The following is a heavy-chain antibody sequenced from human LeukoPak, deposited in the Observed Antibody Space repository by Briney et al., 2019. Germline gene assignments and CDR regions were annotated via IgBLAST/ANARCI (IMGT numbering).Heavy chain of an antibody. D-gene: IGHD3-16*01. CDR1: GYDFKTSG. CDR2: ISGHTGDT. Sequence: ASVKVSCKTSGYDFKTSGISWVRQAPGQGLEWMGWISGHTGDTHYAKRFQGRLTLTTDTSTSVAYLELSTLRSDDTALYFCAKDVGDSLAGPWFFQFWGQGTLVTHSS. J-gene: IGHJ4*02. V-gene: IGHV1-18*01. CDR3: AKDVGDSLAGPWFFQF.